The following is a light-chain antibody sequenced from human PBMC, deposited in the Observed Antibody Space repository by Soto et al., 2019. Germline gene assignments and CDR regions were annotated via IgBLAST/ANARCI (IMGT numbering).Light chain of an antibody. CDR2: DVS. CDR1: SKEVGGYNY. V-gene: IGLV2-14*01. CDR3: SSYTSSTYV. Sequence: QSVLTQPASGSGSPGQPLTISCPGTSKEVGGYNYVSLYQQHPGKAHKLMIYDVSNRPSGGSNRFSGSQSGNTASVPISGLKAEDEDDYYCSSYTSSTYVFGNGTKVXVL. J-gene: IGLJ1*01.